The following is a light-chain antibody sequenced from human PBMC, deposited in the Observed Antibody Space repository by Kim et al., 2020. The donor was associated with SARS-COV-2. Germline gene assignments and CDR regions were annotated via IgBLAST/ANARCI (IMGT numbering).Light chain of an antibody. CDR1: SGHTSYA. J-gene: IGLJ2*01. V-gene: IGLV4-69*01. CDR2: VNSDGSH. CDR3: QTWGTGIRV. Sequence: QPVLTQSPSASASLGASVKLTCALNSGHTSYAIAWHQQRPEKGPRYLMKVNSDGSHNKGDGLPDRFSGSSSGAERYLSISSLQSEDEADYYCQTWGTGIRVFGGGTQLTVL.